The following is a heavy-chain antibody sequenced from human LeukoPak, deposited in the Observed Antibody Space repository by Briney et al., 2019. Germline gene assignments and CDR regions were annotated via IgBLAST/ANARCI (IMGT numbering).Heavy chain of an antibody. Sequence: GGSLRLSCAASGFTFSNYSMDWVRQAPGKGLEWVSSISSSGSYIYYADSVKGRFTISRDNAKNSAYLQMNSLRADDTAVYYCAKDSRDGYNYVNWYFDLWGRGTLVTVSS. J-gene: IGHJ2*01. V-gene: IGHV3-21*01. CDR1: GFTFSNYS. CDR2: ISSSGSYI. D-gene: IGHD5-24*01. CDR3: AKDSRDGYNYVNWYFDL.